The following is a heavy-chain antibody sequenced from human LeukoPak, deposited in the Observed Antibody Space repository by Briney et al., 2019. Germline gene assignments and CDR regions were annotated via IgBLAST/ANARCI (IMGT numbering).Heavy chain of an antibody. CDR1: GFTFSSYS. CDR3: ARDMGSGYYYGH. Sequence: PGGSLRLSCAASGFTFSSYSMNWVRQAPGQGLEWVSSISSSSSYIYYADSVRGRFTISRDNAKNSLYLQMNSLRAEDTAVYYCARDMGSGYYYGHWGQGTLVTVSS. CDR2: ISSSSSYI. J-gene: IGHJ4*02. D-gene: IGHD3-22*01. V-gene: IGHV3-21*01.